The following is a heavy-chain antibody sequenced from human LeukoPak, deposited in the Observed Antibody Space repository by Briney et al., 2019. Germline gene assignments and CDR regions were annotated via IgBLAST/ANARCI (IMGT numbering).Heavy chain of an antibody. D-gene: IGHD5-18*01. J-gene: IGHJ4*02. CDR1: GGTFSSYA. CDR2: IIPIFGIA. CDR3: ASPREDTAMGQFDY. Sequence: SVKVSCKASGGTFSSYAMSWVRQAPGQGLEWMGRIIPIFGIANYAQKFQGRVTITADKSTSTAYMELSSLRSEDTAVYYCASPREDTAMGQFDYWGQGTLVTVSS. V-gene: IGHV1-69*04.